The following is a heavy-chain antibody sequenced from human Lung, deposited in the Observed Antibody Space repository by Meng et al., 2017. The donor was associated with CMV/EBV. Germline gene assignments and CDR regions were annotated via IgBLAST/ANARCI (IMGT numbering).Heavy chain of an antibody. V-gene: IGHV1-2*02. D-gene: IGHD2-15*01. Sequence: ASVXVSXXASGYTFTGYYMHWVRQAPGQGLEWMGWINPNSGGTNYAQKFQGRVTMTRDTSISTAYMELSRLRSDDTAVYYCARAEVDCSGGSCYHNWGQGXLVTVSS. CDR3: ARAEVDCSGGSCYHN. CDR1: GYTFTGYY. J-gene: IGHJ4*02. CDR2: INPNSGGT.